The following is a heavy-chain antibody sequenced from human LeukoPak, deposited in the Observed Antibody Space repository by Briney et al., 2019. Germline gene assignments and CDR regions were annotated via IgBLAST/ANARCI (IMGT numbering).Heavy chain of an antibody. V-gene: IGHV3-7*01. Sequence: GSLRLSCAASGFTFSSYWMSWVRQAPGKGLEWVANIKQDGSEKYYVDSVKGRFTISRDNAKNSLYLQMNSLRAEDTAVYSCARTTWFSSSWYDYWGQGTLVTVSS. CDR3: ARTTWFSSSWYDY. CDR2: IKQDGSEK. J-gene: IGHJ4*02. CDR1: GFTFSSYW. D-gene: IGHD6-13*01.